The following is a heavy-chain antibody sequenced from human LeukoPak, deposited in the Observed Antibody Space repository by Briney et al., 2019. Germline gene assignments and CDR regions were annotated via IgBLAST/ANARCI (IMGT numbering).Heavy chain of an antibody. CDR1: GYTFTSYY. V-gene: IGHV1-2*02. CDR2: INPNSGGT. Sequence: ASVKVSCKASGYTFTSYYMNWVRQAPGQGLEWMGWINPNSGGTNYAQKFQGRVTMTRDTSTSTAYMELSRLRSDDTAVYYCVREGYSNSPDYWGQGTLVTVSS. D-gene: IGHD4-11*01. J-gene: IGHJ4*02. CDR3: VREGYSNSPDY.